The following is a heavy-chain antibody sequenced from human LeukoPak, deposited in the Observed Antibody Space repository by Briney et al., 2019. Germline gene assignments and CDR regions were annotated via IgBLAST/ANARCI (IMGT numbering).Heavy chain of an antibody. Sequence: GGSLRLSCAASGFTFSNYWMSWVRQAPGKGLEWVANIKQDGSEKYYVDSVKGRFTISRDNAKNSLYLQMNSLRAEDTAVYYCARDGKCSSTSCPPSDAFDIWGQGTMVTVSS. V-gene: IGHV3-7*01. CDR2: IKQDGSEK. CDR1: GFTFSNYW. D-gene: IGHD2-2*01. CDR3: ARDGKCSSTSCPPSDAFDI. J-gene: IGHJ3*02.